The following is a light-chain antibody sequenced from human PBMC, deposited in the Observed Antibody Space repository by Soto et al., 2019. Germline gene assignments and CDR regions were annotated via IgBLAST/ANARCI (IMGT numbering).Light chain of an antibody. J-gene: IGKJ4*02. CDR1: QSARIS. V-gene: IGKV3-15*01. CDR3: QQRSSWPLT. Sequence: ETVMTQSPATLSVSPGARATLSCRASQSARISLGWYQQKHGQAPRLLIYDVSTRATGVPARFSGSGSGTELTITISSLEPEDFEVYVGQQRSSWPLTFGGGTKVEIK. CDR2: DVS.